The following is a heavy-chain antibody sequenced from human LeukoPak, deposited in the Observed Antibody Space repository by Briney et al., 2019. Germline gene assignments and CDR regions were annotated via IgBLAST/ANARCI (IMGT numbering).Heavy chain of an antibody. CDR1: GGSISSSY. V-gene: IGHV4-59*01. CDR2: IYYSGST. D-gene: IGHD4-17*01. Sequence: SETLSLTCTVSGGSISSSYWSWIRQPPGKGLEWIGYIYYSGSTNYNPSLKSRVTISVDTSKNQFSLKLSSVTAADTAVYYCARDPDYGDESYFDYWGQGTLVTVSS. J-gene: IGHJ4*02. CDR3: ARDPDYGDESYFDY.